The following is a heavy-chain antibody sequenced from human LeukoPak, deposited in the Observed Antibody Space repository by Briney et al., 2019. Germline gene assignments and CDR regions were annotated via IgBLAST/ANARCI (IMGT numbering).Heavy chain of an antibody. D-gene: IGHD6-19*01. V-gene: IGHV3-23*01. Sequence: QPGGSLRLSCAASGFTFSSYAMSWVRQAPGKGLEWVSAISGSGGSTYYADSVKGRFTISRDNSKNTLYLQMNSLRAEDTAVYYSAKAEGAVAGYYYYGMDVWGQGTTVTVSS. CDR3: AKAEGAVAGYYYYGMDV. J-gene: IGHJ6*02. CDR2: ISGSGGST. CDR1: GFTFSSYA.